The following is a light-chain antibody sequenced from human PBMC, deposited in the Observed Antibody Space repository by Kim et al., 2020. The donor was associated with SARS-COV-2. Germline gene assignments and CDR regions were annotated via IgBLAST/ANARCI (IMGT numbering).Light chain of an antibody. J-gene: IGLJ2*01. CDR1: NLEFKR. CDR2: SDS. CDR3: QVWDDPSNHVV. V-gene: IGLV3-21*04. Sequence: SYELAQPPSLSVAPGKTATFYCGGNNLEFKRVLWYQQKPGQAPVLVMYSDSQRPSGIPERFSGSKSGSAATLTISWVEAGDEADYFCQVWDDPSNHVVFGGGTQLTVL.